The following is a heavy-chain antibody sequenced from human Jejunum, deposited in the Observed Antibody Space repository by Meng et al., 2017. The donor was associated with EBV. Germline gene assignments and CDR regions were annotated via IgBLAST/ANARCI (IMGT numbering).Heavy chain of an antibody. V-gene: IGHV1-8*01. CDR2: MNPSNGKT. CDR3: ARGAQPIDL. D-gene: IGHD3-3*01. J-gene: IGHJ5*02. CDR1: GFTFTNYD. Sequence: QLVQAGVEVKKPGASVKVSCKASGFTFTNYDINWVRQASGQGLEWMGWMNPSNGKTGYAQKFQGRVTMTRDASTSTAYMELSSLRSDDTAVYFCARGAQPIDLWGQGTLVTVSS.